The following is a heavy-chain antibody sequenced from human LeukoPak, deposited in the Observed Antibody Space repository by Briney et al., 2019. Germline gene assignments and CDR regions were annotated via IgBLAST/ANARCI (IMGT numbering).Heavy chain of an antibody. CDR1: GYSLTTYY. D-gene: IGHD6-6*01. Sequence: ASVKVSCKASGYSLTTYYMHWVRQAPGQGLEWMAIINPSGGSTNYAQKFQGRVTMTRDTSTSTVYMELSSLRSDDTAVYYCARTAARRFDYWGQGTLVTVSS. J-gene: IGHJ4*02. V-gene: IGHV1-46*01. CDR2: INPSGGST. CDR3: ARTAARRFDY.